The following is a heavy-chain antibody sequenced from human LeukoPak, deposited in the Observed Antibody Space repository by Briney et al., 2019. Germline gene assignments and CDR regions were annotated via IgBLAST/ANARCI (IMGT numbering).Heavy chain of an antibody. D-gene: IGHD3-22*01. V-gene: IGHV3-23*01. CDR2: ISGSGGST. CDR1: GFTFSSYA. Sequence: GGSLRLSCAASGFTFSSYAMSWVRQAPGKGLEWVSAISGSGGSTYYADSVKGRFTISRDNSKNTLYLQMNSLRAEDTAVYYCAKTLIYYDSSGYYFDYWGQVTLVTVSS. CDR3: AKTLIYYDSSGYYFDY. J-gene: IGHJ4*02.